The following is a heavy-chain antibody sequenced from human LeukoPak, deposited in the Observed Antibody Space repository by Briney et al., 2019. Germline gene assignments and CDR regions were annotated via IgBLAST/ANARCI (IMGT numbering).Heavy chain of an antibody. CDR2: ISGSGGST. D-gene: IGHD3-22*01. J-gene: IGHJ4*02. CDR3: AKAPYYYDSIGYRYFDY. CDR1: GFTFSSYA. Sequence: GGSLRLSCAASGFTFSSYAMSWVRQAPGKGLEWVSAISGSGGSTYYADSVKGRFTISRDSSKNTLYLQMNSLRAEDTAVYYCAKAPYYYDSIGYRYFDYWGQGTLVTVSS. V-gene: IGHV3-23*01.